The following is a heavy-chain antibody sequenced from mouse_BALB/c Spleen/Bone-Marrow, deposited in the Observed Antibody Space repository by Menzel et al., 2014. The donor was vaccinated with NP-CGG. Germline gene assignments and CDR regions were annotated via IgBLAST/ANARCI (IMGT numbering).Heavy chain of an antibody. V-gene: IGHV14-1*02. CDR2: IDPENGNT. CDR3: ASGYYGSSPYWYFDV. D-gene: IGHD1-1*01. Sequence: EVQLQQSGAELVRPGALVKLSCKASGFNIKDYYMHWVKQRPEQGLEWIGWIDPENGNTIYDPKFQGKASITADTSSNTAFLQLSSLTSEDTAVYFFASGYYGSSPYWYFDVWGAGTTVTVSS. J-gene: IGHJ1*01. CDR1: GFNIKDYY.